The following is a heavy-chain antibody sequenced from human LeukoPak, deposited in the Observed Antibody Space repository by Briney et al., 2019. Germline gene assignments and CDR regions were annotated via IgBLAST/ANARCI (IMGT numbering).Heavy chain of an antibody. CDR2: ISSSSSTI. CDR3: ARGRSLFDY. D-gene: IGHD3-16*02. Sequence: PGGSLRLSCAASGFTFSSYSMNWVRQAPGEGLEWVSYISSSSSTIYYADSVKGRFTISRDNAKSSLYLQMNSLRAEDTAVYYCARGRSLFDYWGQGTLVTVSS. CDR1: GFTFSSYS. J-gene: IGHJ4*02. V-gene: IGHV3-48*01.